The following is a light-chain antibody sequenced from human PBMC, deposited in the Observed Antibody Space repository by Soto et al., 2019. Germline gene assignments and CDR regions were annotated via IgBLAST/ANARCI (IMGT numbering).Light chain of an antibody. CDR1: QTIGSW. CDR2: KAS. V-gene: IGKV1-5*03. CDR3: QNYNSYSGA. Sequence: IQVTQSPSAVSASVGNGDTIPCRAGQTIGSWLAWYQQKPGKAPKLLIYKASSLKSGVPSRFSGSGSGTEFTLTISSLQPDDFATYYCQNYNSYSGAFGQGTKVDIK. J-gene: IGKJ1*01.